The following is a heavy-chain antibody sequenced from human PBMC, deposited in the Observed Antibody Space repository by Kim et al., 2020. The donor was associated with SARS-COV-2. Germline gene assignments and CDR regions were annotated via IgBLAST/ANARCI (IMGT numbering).Heavy chain of an antibody. Sequence: SETLSLTCTVSGDSITNNGYYWSWIRQHPGEGLEYIGYIYYSGSTYYNPSLKDRVTISVDTSKNQFSLELSSVTAADTAVYYCARRIGSYSNDYWGQGTL. CDR3: ARRIGSYSNDY. CDR2: IYYSGST. J-gene: IGHJ4*02. D-gene: IGHD1-26*01. CDR1: GDSITNNGYY. V-gene: IGHV4-31*03.